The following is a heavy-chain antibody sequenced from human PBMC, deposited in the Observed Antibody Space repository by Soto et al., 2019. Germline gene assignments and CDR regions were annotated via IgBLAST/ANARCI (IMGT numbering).Heavy chain of an antibody. J-gene: IGHJ3*02. CDR3: ARDSPQATDDAFDI. CDR1: GFTFGTYS. V-gene: IGHV3-21*01. CDR2: ISSSSSYI. Sequence: GGSLRLSCAGSGFTFGTYSMNWVRQAPGKGLEWVSSISSSSSYIYYADSVKGRFTISRDNAKNSLYLQMNSLRAEDTAVYYCARDSPQATDDAFDIWGQGTMVTVSS.